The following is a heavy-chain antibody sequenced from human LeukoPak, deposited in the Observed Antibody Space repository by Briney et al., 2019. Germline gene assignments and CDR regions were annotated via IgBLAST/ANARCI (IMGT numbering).Heavy chain of an antibody. CDR1: GGTFSSYA. Sequence: SVKVSCKASGGTFSSYAISWVRQAPGLGPEWMGGIIPIFGTANYAQKFQGRVTITTDESTSTAYMELSSLRSEDTAVYYCARSVAGLDYWGQGTLVTVSS. V-gene: IGHV1-69*05. CDR2: IIPIFGTA. D-gene: IGHD6-19*01. CDR3: ARSVAGLDY. J-gene: IGHJ4*02.